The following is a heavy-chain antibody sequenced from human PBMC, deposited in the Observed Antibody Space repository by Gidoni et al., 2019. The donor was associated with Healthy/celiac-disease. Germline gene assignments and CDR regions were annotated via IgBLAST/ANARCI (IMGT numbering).Heavy chain of an antibody. J-gene: IGHJ6*02. CDR3: ARALEMATEKLYGMDV. V-gene: IGHV1-69*06. CDR1: GGTFSSYA. D-gene: IGHD5-12*01. Sequence: QVQLVPSGAEVKKPGSSVKVSCKASGGTFSSYAISWVRQSPGQGLEWMGGIIPIFGTANYAQKFQGRVTITADKSTSTAYMELSSLRSEDTAVYYCARALEMATEKLYGMDVWGQGTTVTVSS. CDR2: IIPIFGTA.